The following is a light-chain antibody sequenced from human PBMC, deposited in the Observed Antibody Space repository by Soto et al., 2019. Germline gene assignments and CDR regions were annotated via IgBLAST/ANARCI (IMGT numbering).Light chain of an antibody. CDR2: GAS. J-gene: IGKJ1*01. Sequence: EIVLTQSPGTLSLSPGERATLSCRASQSVSSSYLAWYQQNRGQAPRLLIYGASSRAPGIPDRFGSSGSATDFTRTISRLEPEDFAVYYCQQNGSLRWTVGQGTKVEIK. CDR1: QSVSSSY. CDR3: QQNGSLRWT. V-gene: IGKV3-20*01.